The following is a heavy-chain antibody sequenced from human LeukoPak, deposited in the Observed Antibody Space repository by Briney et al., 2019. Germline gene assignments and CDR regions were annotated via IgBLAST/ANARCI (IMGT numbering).Heavy chain of an antibody. Sequence: PSETLSLTCTVSGGSISSSSYYWGWIRQPPGKGLEWIGSIYYNGSTYYNPSFKSRVTMSVDKSNNQFSLILTSVTVADTAVYYCARDGNSYYDYWGQGIMVTVTS. CDR3: ARDGNSYYDY. V-gene: IGHV4-39*07. J-gene: IGHJ4*02. D-gene: IGHD4-11*01. CDR1: GGSISSSSYY. CDR2: IYYNGST.